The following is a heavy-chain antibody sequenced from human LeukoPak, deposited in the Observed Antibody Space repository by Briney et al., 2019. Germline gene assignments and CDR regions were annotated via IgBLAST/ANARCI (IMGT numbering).Heavy chain of an antibody. CDR3: AGGAAYYDILTGYYPPEYFQH. J-gene: IGHJ1*01. D-gene: IGHD3-9*01. CDR2: INHSGST. V-gene: IGHV4-34*01. Sequence: SETLSLTCAVYGGSFSGYYWGWIRQPPGKGLEWIGEINHSGSTNYNPSLKSRVTISVDTSKNQFSLKLSSVTAADTAVYYCAGGAAYYDILTGYYPPEYFQHWGQGTLVTVSS. CDR1: GGSFSGYY.